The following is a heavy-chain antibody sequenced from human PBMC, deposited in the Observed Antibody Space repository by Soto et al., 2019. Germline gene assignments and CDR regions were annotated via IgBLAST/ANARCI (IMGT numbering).Heavy chain of an antibody. Sequence: QVQLVQSGAEVKKPGASVKVSCKASGYTFTSYAMHWVRQAPGQRLEWMGWINAGNGNTKYSQKFQGRVTITRDTSASTAYMELRSLRSEDTAVYYCGRDNWNDRFRYYYGMDVWGQGTTVTVSS. J-gene: IGHJ6*02. CDR2: INAGNGNT. CDR3: GRDNWNDRFRYYYGMDV. D-gene: IGHD1-20*01. V-gene: IGHV1-3*01. CDR1: GYTFTSYA.